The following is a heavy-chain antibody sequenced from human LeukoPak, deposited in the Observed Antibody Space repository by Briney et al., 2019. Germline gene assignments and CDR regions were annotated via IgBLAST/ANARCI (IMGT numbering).Heavy chain of an antibody. CDR1: GFTFNTYI. Sequence: PGGPLRLSCAASGFTFNTYIMNWVRQTPGEGLEWVSSISRSSSYIYYADSVKGRFTISRDNAKNSLYLQMNSLRAEDTAVYYCARVEESASFDPWGQGTLVTVSS. J-gene: IGHJ5*02. CDR2: ISRSSSYI. CDR3: ARVEESASFDP. V-gene: IGHV3-21*01. D-gene: IGHD3-3*01.